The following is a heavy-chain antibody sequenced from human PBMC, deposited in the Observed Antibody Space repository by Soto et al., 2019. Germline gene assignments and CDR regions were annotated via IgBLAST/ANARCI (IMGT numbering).Heavy chain of an antibody. D-gene: IGHD6-13*01. V-gene: IGHV3-30-3*01. CDR2: ISYDGSNK. Sequence: PGGSLRLSCAASGFTFSSYAMHWVRQAPGKGLEWVAVISYDGSNKYYADSVKGRFTISRDNSKNTLYLQMNGLRAEDTAVYYCARDPSAAAPDYWGQGTLVTVSS. J-gene: IGHJ4*02. CDR1: GFTFSSYA. CDR3: ARDPSAAAPDY.